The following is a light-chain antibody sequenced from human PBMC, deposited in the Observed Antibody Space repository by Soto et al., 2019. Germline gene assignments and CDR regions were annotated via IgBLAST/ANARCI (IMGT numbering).Light chain of an antibody. CDR3: SSYTSTNTLAV. J-gene: IGLJ1*01. Sequence: QSVRTQYASVSGSPGQSITISCTGTSSDVGGYKYVSWYQHQPGKAPKLIIYDVSNRPSGVSNRFSGSKSGDTASLTISGLQAEDEADYYCSSYTSTNTLAVFGTGTKVNVL. V-gene: IGLV2-14*03. CDR1: SSDVGGYKY. CDR2: DVS.